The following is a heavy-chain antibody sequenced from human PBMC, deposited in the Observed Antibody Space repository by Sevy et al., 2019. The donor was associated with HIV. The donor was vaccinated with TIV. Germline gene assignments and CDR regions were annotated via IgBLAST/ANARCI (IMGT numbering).Heavy chain of an antibody. CDR3: AREGCTQPHNY. D-gene: IGHD2-8*01. J-gene: IGHJ4*02. CDR2: FCFGGSKI. CDR1: GFTFSIYT. V-gene: IGHV3-23*01. Sequence: GGSLRLSCAASGFTFSIYTMSWVRQAPGKGLEWVSTFCFGGSKIYYADSVKGRFTISRDNSRNTVYLQMNSLRADDTAVYYCAREGCTQPHNYWGKGTLFPVSS.